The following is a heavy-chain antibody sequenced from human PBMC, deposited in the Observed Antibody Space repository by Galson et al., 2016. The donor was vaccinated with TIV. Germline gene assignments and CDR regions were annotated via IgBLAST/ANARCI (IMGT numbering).Heavy chain of an antibody. D-gene: IGHD3-3*01. Sequence: SLRLSCAASGFTFSSYAMTWVRQAPGKGLEWVSGITGSGAYTYYGDSVKGRFTISRDNPKNTLYLQMNSLRAEDTAVYYCAKVRDLSGYSIVSFDHWGQGILATVSS. V-gene: IGHV3-23*01. J-gene: IGHJ4*02. CDR3: AKVRDLSGYSIVSFDH. CDR1: GFTFSSYA. CDR2: ITGSGAYT.